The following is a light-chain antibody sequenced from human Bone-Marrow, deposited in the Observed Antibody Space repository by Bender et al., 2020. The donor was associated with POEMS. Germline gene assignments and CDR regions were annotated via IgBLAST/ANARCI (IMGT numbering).Light chain of an antibody. V-gene: IGLV2-8*01. J-gene: IGLJ2*01. CDR2: RLN. CDR3: SSYATDNYYVI. Sequence: QSGLTQPASVSGSPGQSITISCTGTSGDIGTYNYVSWYQQHPGKAPKLGISRLNQRPSGVPDRFSGSKSGTTAYLTVSGLQPEDEADYYCSSYATDNYYVIFGGGTKLTVL. CDR1: SGDIGTYNY.